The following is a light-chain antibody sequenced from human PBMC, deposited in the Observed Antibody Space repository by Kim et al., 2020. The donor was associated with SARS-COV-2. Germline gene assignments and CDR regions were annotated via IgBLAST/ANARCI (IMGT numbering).Light chain of an antibody. J-gene: IGKJ5*01. Sequence: DVQMTQSPSTLSASVGDRVTITCQASQDITNYLNWYQQQPGKAPKLLIYDASILEAGVPSRFSGRGSGTDFSFTITNLQPEDVATYYCQQYDTLITFGQGTRLEIK. CDR2: DAS. CDR1: QDITNY. V-gene: IGKV1-33*01. CDR3: QQYDTLIT.